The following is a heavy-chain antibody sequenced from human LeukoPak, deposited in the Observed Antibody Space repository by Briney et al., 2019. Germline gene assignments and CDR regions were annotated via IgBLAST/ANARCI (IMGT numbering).Heavy chain of an antibody. D-gene: IGHD2-21*02. CDR3: ARPMGDVGGDFYPFDY. J-gene: IGHJ4*02. CDR1: GGTFSSYA. V-gene: IGHV1-69*13. Sequence: SVKVSCKASGGTFSSYAISWVRQAPGQGLEWMGGIIPIFGTANYAQKFQGRVTITADESTSTAYMELSSLRSEDTAVYYCARPMGDVGGDFYPFDYWGQGTLVTVSS. CDR2: IIPIFGTA.